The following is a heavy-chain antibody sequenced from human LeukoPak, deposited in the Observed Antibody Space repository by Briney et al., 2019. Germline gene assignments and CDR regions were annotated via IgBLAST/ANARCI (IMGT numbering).Heavy chain of an antibody. Sequence: SETLSLTCTVSGGSISSYYWSWIRQPPGKGLEWIGYIYYSGSTNYNPSLKSRVTISVDTSKNQFSLKLSSVTAADTAVYYCARGISISGWFDPWGQGTLVTVSS. CDR2: IYYSGST. V-gene: IGHV4-59*01. CDR1: GGSISSYY. J-gene: IGHJ5*02. D-gene: IGHD2-21*01. CDR3: ARGISISGWFDP.